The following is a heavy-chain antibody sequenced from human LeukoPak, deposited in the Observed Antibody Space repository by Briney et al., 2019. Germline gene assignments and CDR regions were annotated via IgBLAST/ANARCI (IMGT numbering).Heavy chain of an antibody. CDR2: ISSNGGST. CDR3: VGEIAAAGTPYFDY. Sequence: GGSLRLSCSASGFTFSSYAMHWVRQAPGEGLEYVSAISSNGGSTYYADSVKGRFTISRDNSKNTLYLQMSSLRADDTAVYYCVGEIAAAGTPYFDYWGQGTLVTVSS. J-gene: IGHJ4*02. CDR1: GFTFSSYA. V-gene: IGHV3-64D*06. D-gene: IGHD6-13*01.